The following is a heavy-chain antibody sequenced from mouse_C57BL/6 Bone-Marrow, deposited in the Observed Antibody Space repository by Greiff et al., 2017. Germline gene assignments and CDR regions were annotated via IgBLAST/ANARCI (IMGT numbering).Heavy chain of an antibody. CDR3: ASPRGRLDYAMDY. CDR2: ISSGSSYT. V-gene: IGHV5-6*01. Sequence: EVKVVESGGDLAKPGGSLKLSCAASGFTFSSYGMSWVRQTPDKRLEWVATISSGSSYTYYPDRVKGRFTLSTDNATNTPYMQMRSLKSEDTAIYYCASPRGRLDYAMDYWGQGTSVTVSS. D-gene: IGHD2-4*01. CDR1: GFTFSSYG. J-gene: IGHJ4*01.